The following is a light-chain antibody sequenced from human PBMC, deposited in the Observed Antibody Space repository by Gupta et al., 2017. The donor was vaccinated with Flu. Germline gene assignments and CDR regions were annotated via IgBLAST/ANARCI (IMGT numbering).Light chain of an antibody. CDR2: NNS. V-gene: IGLV1-40*01. CDR3: KSYASSMSGFL. J-gene: IGLJ3*02. Sequence: TISGSGTSSNIGAYNDVSWYQQVPGKAPKLLIYNNSNRPSGVPDRFSGSKSDTTASLTLTGLQAEDEADYYCKSYASSMSGFLFGGGTKLTVL. CDR1: SSNIGAYND.